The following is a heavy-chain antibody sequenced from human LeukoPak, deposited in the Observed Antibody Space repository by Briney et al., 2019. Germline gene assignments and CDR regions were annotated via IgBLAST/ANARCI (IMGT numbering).Heavy chain of an antibody. CDR3: ARRDLDWSIHAFDI. J-gene: IGHJ3*02. D-gene: IGHD3/OR15-3a*01. Sequence: SVKVSCKASGGTFSSYAISWGRQAPGQGLEWMGGIIPIFGTANYAQKFQGRVTITAGESTSTAYMELSSLRSEDTAVYYCARRDLDWSIHAFDIWGQGPMVTVSS. V-gene: IGHV1-69*13. CDR1: GGTFSSYA. CDR2: IIPIFGTA.